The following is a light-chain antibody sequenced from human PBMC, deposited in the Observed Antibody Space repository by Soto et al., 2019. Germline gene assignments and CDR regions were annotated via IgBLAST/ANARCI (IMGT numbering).Light chain of an antibody. CDR3: QQRSNWPPIT. CDR2: DAS. V-gene: IGKV3-11*01. Sequence: IVLTQSPATLSLSPGERATLSCRASQSVSSYLAWYQQKPGQAPRLLIYDASNRATGIPARFSGSGSGTDFTLTISRLEPEDFAVYYCQQRSNWPPITFGQGTRLEIK. J-gene: IGKJ5*01. CDR1: QSVSSY.